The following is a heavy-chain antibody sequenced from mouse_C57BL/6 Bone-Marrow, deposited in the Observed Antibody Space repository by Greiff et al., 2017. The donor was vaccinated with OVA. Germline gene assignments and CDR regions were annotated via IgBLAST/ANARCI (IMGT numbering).Heavy chain of an antibody. CDR3: AREITTVVARDY. J-gene: IGHJ2*01. D-gene: IGHD1-1*01. CDR1: GYTFTSYW. V-gene: IGHV1-74*01. CDR2: IHPSDSDT. Sequence: QVQLQQPGAELVKPGASVKVSCKASGYTFTSYWMHWVKQRPGQGLEWIGRIHPSDSDTNYNQKFKGKATLTVDKSSSTAYMELHSLTSEDSAVYFCAREITTVVARDYWGQGTTLTVSS.